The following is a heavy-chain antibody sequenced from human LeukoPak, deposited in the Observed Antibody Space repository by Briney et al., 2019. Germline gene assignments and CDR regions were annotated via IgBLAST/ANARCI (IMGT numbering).Heavy chain of an antibody. Sequence: SETLSLTCAVYGGSFSGYYWSWIRQPPGKGLEWIGEINHSGSTNYNPSLKSRVTISVDTSKNQFSLKLSSVTAADTAVYYCARGLVPAAVGTYYYYGMDVWGQGTTVTVSS. V-gene: IGHV4-34*01. J-gene: IGHJ6*02. CDR2: INHSGST. CDR3: ARGLVPAAVGTYYYYGMDV. CDR1: GGSFSGYY. D-gene: IGHD2-2*01.